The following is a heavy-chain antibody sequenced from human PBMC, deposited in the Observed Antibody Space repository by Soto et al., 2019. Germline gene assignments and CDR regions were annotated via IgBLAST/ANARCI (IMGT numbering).Heavy chain of an antibody. Sequence: SETLSLTCTVSGGSVSSGSYYWSWIRQPPGKGLEWIGYIHYSGSTNYNPSLKSRVTISVDTSKNQFSLKLNSVTAADTAVYYCARVRLGGYTYGYMDYWGQGILVTVPQ. CDR2: IHYSGST. CDR3: ARVRLGGYTYGYMDY. V-gene: IGHV4-61*01. J-gene: IGHJ4*02. CDR1: GGSVSSGSYY. D-gene: IGHD5-18*01.